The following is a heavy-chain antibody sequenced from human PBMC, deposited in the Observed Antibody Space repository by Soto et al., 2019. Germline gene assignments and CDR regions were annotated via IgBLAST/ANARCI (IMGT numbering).Heavy chain of an antibody. D-gene: IGHD1-26*01. J-gene: IGHJ4*02. CDR3: AREGENYYFLDY. CDR2: ISAYNGDT. V-gene: IGHV1-18*01. CDR1: GYTFTSYD. Sequence: ASVKVSCKASGYTFTSYDISWVRQAPGQGLEWMGWISAYNGDTNYAQKLQGRVTMTTDTYTSTAYMELRSLRFDDTAVYYCAREGENYYFLDYWGQGTLVTVSS.